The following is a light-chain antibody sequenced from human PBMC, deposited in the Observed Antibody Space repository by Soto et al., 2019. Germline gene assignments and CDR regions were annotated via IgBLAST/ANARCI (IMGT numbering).Light chain of an antibody. V-gene: IGKV3-20*01. CDR3: QQYGSSPLT. Sequence: EIVLTQSPGTLSLSPGERATLSCRASQSVSSSYLAWYQQKPGQAHRLLIYGASSRATGIPDRFSGSGSGTDFTLTISRLEPEDFAVYYCQQYGSSPLTFGGGTKLEIK. CDR2: GAS. CDR1: QSVSSSY. J-gene: IGKJ4*01.